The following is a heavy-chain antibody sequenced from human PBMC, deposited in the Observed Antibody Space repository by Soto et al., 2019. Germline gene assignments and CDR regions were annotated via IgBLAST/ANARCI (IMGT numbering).Heavy chain of an antibody. CDR2: INPNSGGT. CDR3: ARGYCSSNSFSYFDY. Sequence: QVQLVQSGAEVKKPGASVKVSCKASGYTFTGYYMHWVRQAPGQGLEWMGWINPNSGGTNYAQKFQGWVTMTRDTSISTAYMELSRLRSDDTAVYYCARGYCSSNSFSYFDYWGQGTLVTVSS. J-gene: IGHJ4*02. V-gene: IGHV1-2*04. CDR1: GYTFTGYY. D-gene: IGHD2-2*01.